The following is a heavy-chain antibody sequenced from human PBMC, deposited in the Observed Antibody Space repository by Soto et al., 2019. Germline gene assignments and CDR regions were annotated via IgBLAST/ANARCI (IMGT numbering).Heavy chain of an antibody. CDR1: GFTLSMYS. J-gene: IGHJ6*02. CDR3: ARDQLILPAHDFFYASDV. CDR2: IPQEGSDG. Sequence: GGSLRLSCEVSGFTLSMYSMTWVRQAPGKGLEWVAKIPQEGSDGHYVDSVKGRFTISRDNAKNSVYLQMNSLRAEDTAVYYCARDQLILPAHDFFYASDVSGQGAKVTVS. D-gene: IGHD2-21*02. V-gene: IGHV3-7*03.